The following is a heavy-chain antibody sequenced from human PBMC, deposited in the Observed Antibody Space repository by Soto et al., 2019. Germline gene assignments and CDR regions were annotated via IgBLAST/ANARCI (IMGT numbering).Heavy chain of an antibody. J-gene: IGHJ4*02. CDR2: IYSTGST. Sequence: TLSLPCTVSGGSISSGGYFWSWIRQHPGKGLEWIGYIYSTGSTYYNPSLKSRLTISADTSKNQFSLKLSSVTAADTAVYYCASVLLWFGELSWGQGTLVTVSS. CDR1: GGSISSGGYF. D-gene: IGHD3-10*01. CDR3: ASVLLWFGELS. V-gene: IGHV4-31*03.